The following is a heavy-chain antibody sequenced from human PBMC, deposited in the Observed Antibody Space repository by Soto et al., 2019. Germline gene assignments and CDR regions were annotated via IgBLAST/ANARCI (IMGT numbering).Heavy chain of an antibody. J-gene: IGHJ5*02. Sequence: GGALRLSCAASGFNFSSYSMKWVRQAPGKGLEWVSYISSSSSTIYYADSVEGRFTISRDNAKNSLYLQMNSLRDEDTAVYYCARGKVGVITTNWFDPWGQGTLVTVSS. CDR3: ARGKVGVITTNWFDP. D-gene: IGHD3-22*01. CDR2: ISSSSSTI. CDR1: GFNFSSYS. V-gene: IGHV3-48*02.